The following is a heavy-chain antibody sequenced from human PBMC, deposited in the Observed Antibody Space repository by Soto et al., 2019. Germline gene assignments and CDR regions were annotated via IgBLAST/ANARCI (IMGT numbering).Heavy chain of an antibody. V-gene: IGHV4-31*03. CDR3: ARVGTNYDFWSGYSPNYMDV. CDR1: GCSISSGGYY. J-gene: IGHJ6*03. CDR2: IYYSGST. Sequence: PSETLSLTCTVSGCSISSGGYYWSWIRQHPGKGLEWIGYIYYSGSTYYNPSLKSRVTISVDTSKNQFSLKLSSVTAADTAVYYCARVGTNYDFWSGYSPNYMDVWGKGTTVTVSS. D-gene: IGHD3-3*01.